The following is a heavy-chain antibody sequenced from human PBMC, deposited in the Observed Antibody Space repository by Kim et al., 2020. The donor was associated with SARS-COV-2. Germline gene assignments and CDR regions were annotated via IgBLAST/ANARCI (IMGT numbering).Heavy chain of an antibody. Sequence: GGSLRLSCAASGFTFSSNGMTWLRQPPGKGLEWVSAITSTGDSTYYAGSVEGRLTISRDNSKNTLYLQMNSLRAEDTAIYYCAKGRGAIPYAMDVWGQGTTVTGSS. D-gene: IGHD3-10*01. J-gene: IGHJ6*02. CDR3: AKGRGAIPYAMDV. CDR2: ITSTGDST. V-gene: IGHV3-23*01. CDR1: GFTFSSNG.